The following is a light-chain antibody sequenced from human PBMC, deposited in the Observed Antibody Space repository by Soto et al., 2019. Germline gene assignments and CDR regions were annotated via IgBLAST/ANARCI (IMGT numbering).Light chain of an antibody. CDR3: QHYGSPLT. CDR2: GAS. V-gene: IGKV3-20*01. J-gene: IGKJ4*01. Sequence: EIVLTQSPGTPSLSPGGRATLSCRASRSVRSSYLAWYQQRPGQAPRLLIFGASFRATGIPDRFSGSGSGTDFTLTISRLEPEDFAVYYCQHYGSPLTFGGGTKVDIK. CDR1: RSVRSSY.